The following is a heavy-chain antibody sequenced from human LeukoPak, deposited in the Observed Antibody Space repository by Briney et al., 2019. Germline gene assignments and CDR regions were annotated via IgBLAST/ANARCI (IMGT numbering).Heavy chain of an antibody. J-gene: IGHJ4*02. CDR2: INHSGST. CDR1: GGSFSGYY. Sequence: SETLSLTCAVYGGSFSGYYWSWIRQPPGKGLEWIGEINHSGSTNYNPSLKSRVTISVDTSKNQFSLKLSSVTAADTAVHYCARERGRTVTIDYWGQGTLVTVSS. V-gene: IGHV4-34*01. CDR3: ARERGRTVTIDY. D-gene: IGHD4-17*01.